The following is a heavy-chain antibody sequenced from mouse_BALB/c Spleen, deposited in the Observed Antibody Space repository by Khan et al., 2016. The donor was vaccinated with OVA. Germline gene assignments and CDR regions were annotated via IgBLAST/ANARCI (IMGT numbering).Heavy chain of an antibody. Sequence: VQLQQSGPELMKPGASVKISCKASGYSFTSYYIHWVKQSHGKTLEWIGYIDPLNGGSTYNQKFKGKATLTVDKSSSTAYMHLSSLTSEVSAVYYCARHGSTSWFAYWGQGTLVTVSA. CDR3: ARHGSTSWFAY. D-gene: IGHD1-1*01. CDR2: IDPLNGGS. CDR1: GYSFTSYY. V-gene: IGHV1-31*01. J-gene: IGHJ3*01.